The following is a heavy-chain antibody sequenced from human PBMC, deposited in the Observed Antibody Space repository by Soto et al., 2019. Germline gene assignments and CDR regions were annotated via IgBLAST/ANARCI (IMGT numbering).Heavy chain of an antibody. CDR2: IYPSDSDT. J-gene: IGHJ4*02. CDR1: GYNFAGYW. V-gene: IGHV5-51*01. D-gene: IGHD3-3*01. Sequence: SLKTSCKVSGYNFAGYWIAWVRQMPGKGLELMGIIYPSDSDTRYRPSFQGQVTISADKSISSAYLQWSSLRASDTAMYYCARGGVSTRTFDYWGQGTPVTVSS. CDR3: ARGGVSTRTFDY.